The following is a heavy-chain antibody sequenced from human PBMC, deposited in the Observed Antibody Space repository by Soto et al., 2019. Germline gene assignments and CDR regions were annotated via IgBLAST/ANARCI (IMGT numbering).Heavy chain of an antibody. CDR3: ATRPFLEWAPYYGLDV. D-gene: IGHD3-3*02. J-gene: IGHJ6*02. Sequence: ASETLSLTRVGSCGSITGSDWSASVRQSPEKGLEWIGEIFHSGNTNYSPSLKRRVTISLDKSANQFSLKVNSVTAADTAISYCATRPFLEWAPYYGLDVWGPGTTVPVSS. V-gene: IGHV4-4*02. CDR2: IFHSGNT. CDR1: CGSITGSDW.